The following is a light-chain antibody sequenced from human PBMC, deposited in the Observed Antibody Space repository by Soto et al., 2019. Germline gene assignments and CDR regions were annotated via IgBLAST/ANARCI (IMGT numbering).Light chain of an antibody. CDR3: LQDYNYPLT. CDR2: AAS. J-gene: IGKJ1*01. Sequence: AVQMTQSPSSLSASVGDRVTITCRASQAIRSDLGWYQMKPGKVPKLLIYAASNLQSGVPSRFIGRGYGTDLTLTISSLQPEDVATYYCLQDYNYPLTFGQGTKVEI. CDR1: QAIRSD. V-gene: IGKV1-6*01.